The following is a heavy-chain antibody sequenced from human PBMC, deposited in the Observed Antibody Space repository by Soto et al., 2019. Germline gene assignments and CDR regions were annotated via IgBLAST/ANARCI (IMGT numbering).Heavy chain of an antibody. J-gene: IGHJ4*02. V-gene: IGHV1-18*01. CDR3: ARRPLGSKDFDF. CDR1: GYTNTTYA. CDR2: ISAHNGNT. D-gene: IGHD2-15*01. Sequence: GASVKVSCKTSGYTNTTYAIGWVRQAPGQGLQWMGWISAHNGNTDYAQNLQGRVAMTTDASTSTAYMELRSLTSDDTAIYYCARRPLGSKDFDFWGQGTRVTVSS.